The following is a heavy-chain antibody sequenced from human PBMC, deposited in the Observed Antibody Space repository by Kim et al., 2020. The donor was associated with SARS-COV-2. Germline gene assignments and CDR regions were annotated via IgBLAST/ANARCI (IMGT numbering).Heavy chain of an antibody. CDR3: AKPVVGHGDYGDAFDI. Sequence: GGSLRLSCVASGFTFNSYGLHWVRQTPGKGLEWVALISSDGSNKYYLDSVKGRFIISRDNSRNTLYLQKNSLRGDDTAVYYCAKPVVGHGDYGDAFDIWGKGTMVTFSS. D-gene: IGHD4-17*01. CDR2: ISSDGSNK. CDR1: GFTFNSYG. J-gene: IGHJ3*02. V-gene: IGHV3-30*18.